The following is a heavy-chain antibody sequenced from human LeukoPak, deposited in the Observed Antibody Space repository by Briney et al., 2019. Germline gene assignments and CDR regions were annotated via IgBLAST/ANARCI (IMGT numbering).Heavy chain of an antibody. Sequence: GGSLRLSCAASGLTVRSNYMSWVRQAPGKGLEWVSSISSSSSYIYYADSVKGRFTISRDNAKNSLYLQMNSLRAEDTAVYYCARGRQRWLNIFDYWGQGTLVTVSS. CDR1: GLTVRSNY. D-gene: IGHD5-24*01. CDR2: ISSSSSYI. J-gene: IGHJ4*02. V-gene: IGHV3-21*01. CDR3: ARGRQRWLNIFDY.